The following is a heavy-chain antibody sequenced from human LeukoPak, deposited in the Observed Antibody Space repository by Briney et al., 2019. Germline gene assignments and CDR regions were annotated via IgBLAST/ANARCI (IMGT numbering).Heavy chain of an antibody. Sequence: GGSLRLSCAASGFTFSSYAMSWVRQAPGKGLEWVSAISGSGGSTYYADSVRGRFTISRDNSKNTLYLQMNSLRAEDTAVYYCAEVSGYSSSWYGSYFDYWGQGTLVTVSS. CDR2: ISGSGGST. CDR1: GFTFSSYA. V-gene: IGHV3-23*01. CDR3: AEVSGYSSSWYGSYFDY. J-gene: IGHJ4*02. D-gene: IGHD6-13*01.